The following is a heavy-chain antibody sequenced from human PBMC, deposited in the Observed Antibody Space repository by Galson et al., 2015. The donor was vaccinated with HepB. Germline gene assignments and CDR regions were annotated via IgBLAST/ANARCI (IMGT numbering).Heavy chain of an antibody. J-gene: IGHJ6*02. V-gene: IGHV1-46*01. D-gene: IGHD4-11*01. CDR3: AGAGLPPYYYYGMDV. CDR1: GYTFTSYY. CDR2: INPSGGST. Sequence: CKASGYTFTSYYMYWVRQAPGRGLEWMGIINPSGGSTSYPQKFQGRVTMTRDTSTSTVYMELSSLRSEGTAVYYCAGAGLPPYYYYGMDVWGQGTTVTVSS.